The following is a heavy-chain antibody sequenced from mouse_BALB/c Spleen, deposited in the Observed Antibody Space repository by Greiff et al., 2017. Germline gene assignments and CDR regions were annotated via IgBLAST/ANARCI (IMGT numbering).Heavy chain of an antibody. CDR3: ARTYYGNLYYYAMDY. V-gene: IGHV1-7*01. CDR1: GYTFTSYW. CDR2: INPSTGYT. D-gene: IGHD2-10*01. Sequence: VQLVESGAELAKPGASVKMSCKASGYTFTSYWMHWVKQRPGQGLEWIGYINPSTGYTEYNQKFKDKATLTADKSSSTAYMQLSSLTSEDSAVYYCARTYYGNLYYYAMDYWGQGTSVTVSS. J-gene: IGHJ4*01.